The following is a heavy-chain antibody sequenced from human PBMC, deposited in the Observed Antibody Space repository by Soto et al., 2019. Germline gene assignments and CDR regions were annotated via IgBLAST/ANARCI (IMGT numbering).Heavy chain of an antibody. CDR1: GFSFSSVW. J-gene: IGHJ5*02. CDR3: ARHPERIAQIGWFDP. Sequence: PGGSLRLSCVVSGFSFSSVWMTWVRQAPGKGLECVANIKYDGSEEYYVDSVKGRFTISRDNAKNSLYLQMNSLRAEDTAVYYCARHPERIAQIGWFDPWGQGTLVTVSS. V-gene: IGHV3-7*01. CDR2: IKYDGSEE. D-gene: IGHD6-13*01.